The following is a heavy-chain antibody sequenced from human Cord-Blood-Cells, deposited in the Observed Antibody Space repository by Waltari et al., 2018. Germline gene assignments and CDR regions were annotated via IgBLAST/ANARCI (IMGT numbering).Heavy chain of an antibody. V-gene: IGHV4-34*01. CDR2: INHSGST. J-gene: IGHJ3*02. Sequence: QVQLPQWGAGLLTPSETLSLTCAVYGGSFSGYYWSWIRQPPGKGLEWIGEINHSGSTNYNPSLKSRVTISVDTSKNQFSLKLSSVTAADTAVYYCARGVEYCSSTSCYAFDIWGQGTMVTVSS. CDR1: GGSFSGYY. CDR3: ARGVEYCSSTSCYAFDI. D-gene: IGHD2-2*01.